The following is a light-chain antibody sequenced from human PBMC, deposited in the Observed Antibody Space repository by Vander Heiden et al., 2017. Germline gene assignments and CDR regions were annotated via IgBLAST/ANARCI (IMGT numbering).Light chain of an antibody. CDR1: QSIASY. CDR3: QQSSRSPRR. V-gene: IGKV1-39*01. J-gene: IGKJ1*01. Sequence: LQMTHSPVSLSASFGDRVAISCRASQSIASYLDWYQQRPGKAPKLLIYTASSMQSGVPARFSGSGSGTDFTLTISSLQPEDFATYYCQQSSRSPRRFGPGTKVEIK. CDR2: TAS.